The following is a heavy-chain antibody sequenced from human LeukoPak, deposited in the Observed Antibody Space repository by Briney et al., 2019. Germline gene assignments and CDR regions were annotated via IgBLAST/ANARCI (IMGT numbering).Heavy chain of an antibody. CDR1: GMTFRSHW. CDR2: IKSDGSEI. J-gene: IGHJ5*02. D-gene: IGHD2-8*01. Sequence: PGGSLRLSCAASGMTFRSHWMTWVRQTTGKGLEWLATIKSDGSEIYYLDSVKGRFTISRDNAKNSLYLQMNSLRADDSAVYYCARYCTFRTCSATQFDAWGQGTLVIVSS. CDR3: ARYCTFRTCSATQFDA. V-gene: IGHV3-7*01.